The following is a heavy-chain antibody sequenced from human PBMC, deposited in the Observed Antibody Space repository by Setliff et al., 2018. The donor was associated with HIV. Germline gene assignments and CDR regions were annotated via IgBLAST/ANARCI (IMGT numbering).Heavy chain of an antibody. CDR3: ATLQSRGWPHEIEY. CDR1: GGSFSGTNYY. Sequence: SETLSLTCTVSGGSFSGTNYYWAWIRQPPGKGLEWIGSIYFGGSSHYNPSLESRVTISVDTSRSSFSLKLTSVTVADTALYYCATLQSRGWPHEIEYWGQGTLVTVSS. CDR2: IYFGGSS. D-gene: IGHD6-19*01. V-gene: IGHV4-39*01. J-gene: IGHJ4*02.